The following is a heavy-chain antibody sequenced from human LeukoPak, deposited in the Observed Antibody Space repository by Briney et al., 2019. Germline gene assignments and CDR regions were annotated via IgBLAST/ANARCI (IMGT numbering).Heavy chain of an antibody. D-gene: IGHD5-18*01. Sequence: GGSLRLSCAASGFTVSSNYMSWVRQAPGKGLEWVSVIYSGGSTYYADSVKGRFTISRDNSKNTLYLQMNSLRAEDTAVYYYARDRGYSYGFDAFDIWGQGTMVTVSS. CDR1: GFTVSSNY. CDR3: ARDRGYSYGFDAFDI. CDR2: IYSGGST. V-gene: IGHV3-66*02. J-gene: IGHJ3*02.